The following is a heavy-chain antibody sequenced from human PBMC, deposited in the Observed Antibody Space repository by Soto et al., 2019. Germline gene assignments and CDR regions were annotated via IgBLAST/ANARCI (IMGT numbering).Heavy chain of an antibody. Sequence: EVQLVESGGGLVQPGGSLRLSCAASGITFSNHDMNWVRQVPGKGLEWVSGIGNGGATYYTDSVKGRFTISRENAKNSLYLQMNSLRVEDTAVYYCARETGYSNGFDAFDIWGQGTKVTVSS. CDR1: GITFSNHD. J-gene: IGHJ3*02. CDR3: ARETGYSNGFDAFDI. V-gene: IGHV3-13*01. D-gene: IGHD5-18*01. CDR2: IGNGGAT.